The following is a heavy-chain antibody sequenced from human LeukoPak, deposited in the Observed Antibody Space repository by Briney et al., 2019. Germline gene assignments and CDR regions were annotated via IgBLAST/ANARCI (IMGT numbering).Heavy chain of an antibody. D-gene: IGHD3-22*01. Sequence: PGGSLRLSCAASGFTFSSYAMSGVRQAPGKGLEWVAVISYDGSKKYYADSVKGRFTISRDNSKNTLYLQMNSLRAEDSAVYYCARGSFYYYDSSGYSTVYYFDYWGQGTLVTLSS. CDR1: GFTFSSYA. V-gene: IGHV3-30-3*01. CDR2: ISYDGSKK. CDR3: ARGSFYYYDSSGYSTVYYFDY. J-gene: IGHJ4*02.